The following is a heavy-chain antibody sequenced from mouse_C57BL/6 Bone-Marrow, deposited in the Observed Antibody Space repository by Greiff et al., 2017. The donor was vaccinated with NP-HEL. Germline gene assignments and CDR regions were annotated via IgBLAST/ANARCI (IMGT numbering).Heavy chain of an antibody. D-gene: IGHD1-1*01. J-gene: IGHJ2*01. V-gene: IGHV5-9*01. CDR1: GFTFSSYT. Sequence: EVMLVESGGGLVKPGGSLKLSCAASGFTFSSYTMSWVRQTPEKRLEWVATISGGGGNTYYPASVKGRFTISRDNAKNTLYLQMSSLRSEDTALYYCARQITTVVDYFDYWGQGTTLTVSS. CDR2: ISGGGGNT. CDR3: ARQITTVVDYFDY.